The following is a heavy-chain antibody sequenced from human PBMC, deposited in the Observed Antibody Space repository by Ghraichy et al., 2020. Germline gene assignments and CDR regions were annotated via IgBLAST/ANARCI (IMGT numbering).Heavy chain of an antibody. V-gene: IGHV3-7*03. Sequence: GGSLRLSCAAPGLIFSSYWMTWVRQAPGKGLEWVANINQDGREKYYVGSVKGRFTISRDNAKSSLYLQMNNLSAEDTAVYYCSSGDTFDIWGRGTLVTVSS. CDR2: INQDGREK. CDR1: GLIFSSYW. CDR3: SSGDTFDI. D-gene: IGHD3-10*01. J-gene: IGHJ3*02.